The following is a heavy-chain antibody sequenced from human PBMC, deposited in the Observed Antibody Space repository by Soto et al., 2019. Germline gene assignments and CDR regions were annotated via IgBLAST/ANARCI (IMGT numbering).Heavy chain of an antibody. CDR3: MLGSGWKDFDY. D-gene: IGHD3-22*01. CDR2: SYYSGST. CDR1: GVSISGSRYY. J-gene: IGHJ4*02. Sequence: ETLSLTCTVSGVSISGSRYYWGWIRQPPGKGLEWIGNSYYSGSTYYNPALKSGVTLSVDTSKNQFSPKVRSVPAADTAVYYCMLGSGWKDFDYWGQGTRVTVS. V-gene: IGHV4-39*01.